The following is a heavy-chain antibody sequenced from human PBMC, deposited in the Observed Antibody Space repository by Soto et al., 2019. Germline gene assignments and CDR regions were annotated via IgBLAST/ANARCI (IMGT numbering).Heavy chain of an antibody. V-gene: IGHV3-30*18. Sequence: GGSLRLSCAASGFTFSSYGMHWVRQAPGKGLEWVAVISYDGSNKYYADSVKGRFTISRDNSKNTLYLQMNSLRAEDTAVYYCAKGYSSSWYDWFDPWGQGTLVTVS. CDR3: AKGYSSSWYDWFDP. CDR1: GFTFSSYG. CDR2: ISYDGSNK. D-gene: IGHD6-13*01. J-gene: IGHJ5*02.